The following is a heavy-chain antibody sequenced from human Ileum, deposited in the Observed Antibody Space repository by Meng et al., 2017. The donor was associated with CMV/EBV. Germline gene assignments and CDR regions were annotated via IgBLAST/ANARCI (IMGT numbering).Heavy chain of an antibody. CDR2: ISFDGSNQ. V-gene: IGHV3-33*05. CDR3: ARWFGYWGGYFGN. Sequence: CATSGFTFSGHGMHWVRQAPGKGLEWVALISFDGSNQGYADSVKGRFTISRDNSKNTVYLQMNSLRAEDTAVYYCARWFGYWGGYFGNWGQGTLVTVSS. J-gene: IGHJ4*02. D-gene: IGHD2-15*01. CDR1: GFTFSGHG.